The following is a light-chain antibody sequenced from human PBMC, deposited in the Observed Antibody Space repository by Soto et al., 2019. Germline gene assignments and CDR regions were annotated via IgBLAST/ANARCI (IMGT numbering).Light chain of an antibody. CDR1: ESVSSH. Sequence: EILMTQYPATLSVSPGQRATLSCRASESVSSHLAWYQQKPGQAPRLLIYGASSRATGIPDRFSGSGSGTEFTLPISSLKSEDFAVYYCQQYNSWPPYTFGQGTRLEIK. V-gene: IGKV3D-15*01. CDR3: QQYNSWPPYT. CDR2: GAS. J-gene: IGKJ2*01.